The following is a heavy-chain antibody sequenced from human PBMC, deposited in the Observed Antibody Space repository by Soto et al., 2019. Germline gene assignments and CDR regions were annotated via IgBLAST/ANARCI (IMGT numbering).Heavy chain of an antibody. J-gene: IGHJ6*02. CDR1: GGSISSGGYY. CDR2: IYYSGST. D-gene: IGHD3-10*01. V-gene: IGHV4-31*03. CDR3: ASSLWFGNYYYYYGMDV. Sequence: NPSETLSLTCTVSGGSISSGGYYWSWIRQHPGKGMEWIGYIYYSGSTYYNPSLKSRVTISVDTSKNQFSLKLSSVTAADTAVYYCASSLWFGNYYYYYGMDVWGQGTTVTVSS.